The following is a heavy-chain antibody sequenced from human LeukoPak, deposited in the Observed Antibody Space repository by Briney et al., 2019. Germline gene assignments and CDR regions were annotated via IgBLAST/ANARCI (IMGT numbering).Heavy chain of an antibody. CDR1: GGSISSSSYY. V-gene: IGHV4-39*07. CDR3: ARGGVLGLRFLEWSSTDNWFDP. CDR2: IYYSGST. J-gene: IGHJ5*02. D-gene: IGHD3-3*01. Sequence: SETLSLTCTVSGGSISSSSYYWGWIRQPPGKGLEWIGSIYYSGSTYYNPSLKSRVTISVDTSKNQFSLKLSSVTAEDTAVYYCARGGVLGLRFLEWSSTDNWFDPWGQGTLVTVSS.